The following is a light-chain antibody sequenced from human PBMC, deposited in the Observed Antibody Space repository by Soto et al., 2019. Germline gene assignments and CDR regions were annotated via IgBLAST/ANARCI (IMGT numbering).Light chain of an antibody. Sequence: DIQMTQSPSSLPASVGDRVTITCRASQSISSYLSWYQQKSGKAPKLLIFAASTLQGGVPSRFSGSGSGTDFTLTISSLQPEDFATYYCQQSYSRPLTFGGGTKVDIK. V-gene: IGKV1-39*01. CDR1: QSISSY. CDR3: QQSYSRPLT. CDR2: AAS. J-gene: IGKJ4*01.